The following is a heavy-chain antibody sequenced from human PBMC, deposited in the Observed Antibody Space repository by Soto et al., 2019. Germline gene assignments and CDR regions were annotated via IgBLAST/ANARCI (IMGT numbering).Heavy chain of an antibody. CDR1: GGSISSGGYY. D-gene: IGHD3-3*01. V-gene: IGHV4-31*03. CDR3: ARDGAYYDFWSGYHRPLYYYYYYGMDV. CDR2: IYYSGST. J-gene: IGHJ6*02. Sequence: PSETLSLTCTVSGGSISSGGYYWSWIRQHPGKGLEWIGYIYYSGSTYYNPSLKSRVTISVDTSKNQFSLKLSSVTAADTAVYYCARDGAYYDFWSGYHRPLYYYYYYGMDVWGQGTTVTVSS.